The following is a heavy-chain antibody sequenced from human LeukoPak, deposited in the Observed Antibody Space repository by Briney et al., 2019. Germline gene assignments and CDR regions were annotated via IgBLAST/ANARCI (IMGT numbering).Heavy chain of an antibody. V-gene: IGHV3-21*01. CDR3: VRGQGYCSDIRCSPGYYMAV. D-gene: IGHD2-2*01. CDR2: ISSSGSLV. J-gene: IGHJ6*03. CDR1: EFTFSDFG. Sequence: PGGSLRLSCEASEFTFSDFGMNWVRQTPGKGLEWISRISSSGSLVNYADSVKGRFTISRDNAKNSMYLQMNSLRVDDAAVYYCVRGQGYCSDIRCSPGYYMAVWGKGTTVTLSS.